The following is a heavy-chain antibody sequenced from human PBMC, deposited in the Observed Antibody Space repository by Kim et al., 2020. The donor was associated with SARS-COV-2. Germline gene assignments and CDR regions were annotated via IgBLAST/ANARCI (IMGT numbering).Heavy chain of an antibody. V-gene: IGHV3-21*01. D-gene: IGHD5-18*01. CDR1: GFTFSSYS. CDR3: ARDLSVGQLGIHDY. Sequence: GGSLRLSCAASGFTFSSYSMNWVRQAPGKGLEWVSSISSSSSYIYYADSVKGRFTISRDNAKNSLYLQMNSLRAEDTAVYYCARDLSVGQLGIHDYWGQGTLVTVSS. J-gene: IGHJ4*02. CDR2: ISSSSSYI.